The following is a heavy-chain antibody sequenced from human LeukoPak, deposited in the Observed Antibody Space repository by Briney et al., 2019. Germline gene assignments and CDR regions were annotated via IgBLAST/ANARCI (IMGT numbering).Heavy chain of an antibody. V-gene: IGHV1-46*01. D-gene: IGHD3-22*01. Sequence: GASVKVSCKASGYTFTSYYMHWVRQAPGQGLEWMGIINPSGGSTSYAQKFQGRVTMTRDTSTSTVYMELSSLRSEDTAVYYCATDYYDSSGHAGGFQHWGQGTLVTVSS. CDR3: ATDYYDSSGHAGGFQH. J-gene: IGHJ1*01. CDR2: INPSGGST. CDR1: GYTFTSYY.